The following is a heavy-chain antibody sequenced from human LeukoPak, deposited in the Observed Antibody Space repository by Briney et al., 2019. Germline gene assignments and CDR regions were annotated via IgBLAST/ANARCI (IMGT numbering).Heavy chain of an antibody. V-gene: IGHV4-39*07. CDR2: IYYSGST. CDR3: ATQGTTHWFDP. Sequence: PSETLSLTCTVSGGSISSSSYYWGWIRQPPGKGLEWIGSIYYSGSTYYNPSLKSRVTISVDTSKNQFSLKLSSVTAADTAVYYCATQGTTHWFDPWGQGTLVTVSS. CDR1: GGSISSSSYY. D-gene: IGHD1-7*01. J-gene: IGHJ5*02.